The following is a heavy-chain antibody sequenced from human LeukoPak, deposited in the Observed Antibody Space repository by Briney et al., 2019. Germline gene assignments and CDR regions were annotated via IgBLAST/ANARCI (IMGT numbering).Heavy chain of an antibody. CDR2: IYYSAST. CDR1: GGSISSSSYY. CDR3: ARHSSPLIYFDS. Sequence: SETLSLTCTVSGGSISSSSYYWGWIRQPPEKDLVWIGGIYYSASTFYNPSIKSRVTISVIPSKNQFSMKLSSVTSPDPSLYYGARHSSPLIYFDSWGQGTLVTVSS. V-gene: IGHV4-39*01. J-gene: IGHJ4*02. D-gene: IGHD6-13*01.